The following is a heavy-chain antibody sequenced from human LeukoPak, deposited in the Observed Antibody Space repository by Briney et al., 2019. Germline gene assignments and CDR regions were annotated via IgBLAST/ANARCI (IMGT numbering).Heavy chain of an antibody. CDR3: ARLIAAAQALDY. D-gene: IGHD6-13*01. CDR1: GFTFSSYG. V-gene: IGHV3-30*03. J-gene: IGHJ4*02. Sequence: GGSLRLSCAASGFTFSSYGMHWVRQAPGKGLEWVAVISYDGSNKYYADSVKGRFTISRGNSKNTLYLQMNSLRAEDTAVYYCARLIAAAQALDYWGQGTLVTVSS. CDR2: ISYDGSNK.